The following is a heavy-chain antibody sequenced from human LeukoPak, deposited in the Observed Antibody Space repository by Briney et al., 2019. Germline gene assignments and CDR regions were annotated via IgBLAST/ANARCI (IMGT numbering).Heavy chain of an antibody. CDR1: GFTSSRYW. V-gene: IGHV3-74*01. CDR2: INGDGTST. CDR3: ARGGTPPEALGDTFDI. Sequence: GGSLRLSCAASGFTSSRYWMHWVRQGPGMGLERVSRINGDGTSTIYADSVKGRFSISRDNAKNTLYLEMSSLRAGDTAIYYCARGGTPPEALGDTFDIWGQGALVTVSS. J-gene: IGHJ3*02. D-gene: IGHD3-16*01.